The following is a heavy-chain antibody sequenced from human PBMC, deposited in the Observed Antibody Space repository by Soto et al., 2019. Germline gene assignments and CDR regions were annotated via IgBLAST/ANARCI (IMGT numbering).Heavy chain of an antibody. CDR2: ISGSGGST. V-gene: IGHV3-23*01. Sequence: EVRLLESGGGLVQPGGSLRLSCGASGFTFSSYAMSWVRQAPGKGLERVSAISGSGGSTYYADSVKGRFTISRDNSKNTLYLQMNSLRAEDTAVYYCAKGNGIYSSSWYPENWFDPWGQGTLVTVSS. D-gene: IGHD6-13*01. J-gene: IGHJ5*02. CDR3: AKGNGIYSSSWYPENWFDP. CDR1: GFTFSSYA.